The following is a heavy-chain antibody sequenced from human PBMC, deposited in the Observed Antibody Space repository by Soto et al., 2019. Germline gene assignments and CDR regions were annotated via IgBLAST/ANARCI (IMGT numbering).Heavy chain of an antibody. D-gene: IGHD2-8*02. V-gene: IGHV1-69*04. CDR3: ARDSLLVSAFDI. J-gene: IGHJ3*02. CDR2: IIPILGIA. CDR1: GGTFSSYT. Sequence: SVKVSCKASGGTFSSYTISWVRQAPGQGLEWMGRIIPILGIANYAQKFQGRVTITADKSTSTAYMELSSLRSEDTAVYYCARDSLLVSAFDIWGQGTMVTVSS.